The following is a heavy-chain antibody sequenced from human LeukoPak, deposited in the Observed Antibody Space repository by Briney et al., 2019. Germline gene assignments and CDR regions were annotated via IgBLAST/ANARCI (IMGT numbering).Heavy chain of an antibody. J-gene: IGHJ4*02. V-gene: IGHV4-34*01. Sequence: SETLSLTCAVYGGSFSGYYWSWIRQPPGKGLEWIGEINLSGSTNYNPSLKSRVTISVDTSKNQFSLKLSSVTAADTAVYYCARVGYSSSPFDYWGQGTLVTVSS. CDR3: ARVGYSSSPFDY. CDR2: INLSGST. CDR1: GGSFSGYY. D-gene: IGHD6-6*01.